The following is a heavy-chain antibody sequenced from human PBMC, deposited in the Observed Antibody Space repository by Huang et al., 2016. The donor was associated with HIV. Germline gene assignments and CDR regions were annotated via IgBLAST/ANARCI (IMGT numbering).Heavy chain of an antibody. CDR3: ARDNYYYGSGSYYKPRWEYYFDY. D-gene: IGHD3-10*01. Sequence: QVQLQQWGAGLLKPSETLSLTCAVYGGSFSDYYWSWIRQPPGKGLEWIGEINHSGSTNYNPSLKRRVTISVATSKNQFSLKLSSVTAADTAVYYCARDNYYYGSGSYYKPRWEYYFDYWGQGTLVTVSS. V-gene: IGHV4-34*01. CDR1: GGSFSDYY. CDR2: INHSGST. J-gene: IGHJ4*02.